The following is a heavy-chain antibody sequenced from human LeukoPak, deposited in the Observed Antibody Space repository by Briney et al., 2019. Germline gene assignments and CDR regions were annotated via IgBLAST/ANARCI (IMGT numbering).Heavy chain of an antibody. D-gene: IGHD3-10*01. Sequence: PSDTLSLTCAVSGYSISSSNWGGWIRRPPGKGLEGIGYIPHSGSTYYNPSLKSRVTMSVDTSKNQFSLKLSSVPAVDTAVYSCARYGSGSEEGWFDPWGQGTLVTVS. CDR1: GYSISSSNW. CDR3: ARYGSGSEEGWFDP. J-gene: IGHJ5*02. V-gene: IGHV4-28*01. CDR2: IPHSGST.